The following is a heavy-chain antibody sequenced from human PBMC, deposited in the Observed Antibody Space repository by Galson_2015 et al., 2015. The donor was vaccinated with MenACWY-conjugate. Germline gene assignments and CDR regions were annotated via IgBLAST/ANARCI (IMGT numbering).Heavy chain of an antibody. D-gene: IGHD3-22*01. V-gene: IGHV1-69*13. CDR3: ARGPYDSSGYYYPYFDY. J-gene: IGHJ4*02. CDR1: GGTFSSYA. CDR2: IIPIFGTA. Sequence: SVKVSCKASGGTFSSYAISWVRQAPGQGLEWMGGIIPIFGTANYAQKFQGRVTITADESTSTAYMELSSLRSEDTAVYYCARGPYDSSGYYYPYFDYWGQGTLVTVSS.